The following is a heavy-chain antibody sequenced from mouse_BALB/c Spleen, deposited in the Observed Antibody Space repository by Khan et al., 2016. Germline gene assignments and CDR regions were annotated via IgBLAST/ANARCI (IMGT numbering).Heavy chain of an antibody. Sequence: QVQLQQPGAELVKPGATVKLSCNASGYTFTSYWMHWVKQRPGQGLEWIGKINLSNGRTNYNDKSKTKATLTVDKSSSTAYMQLSSLTSEDSAVYYCAGRESYAGSSNYWFFDVWGAGTTVTVSS. CDR1: GYTFTSYW. CDR3: AGRESYAGSSNYWFFDV. J-gene: IGHJ1*01. V-gene: IGHV1S81*02. CDR2: INLSNGRT. D-gene: IGHD1-1*01.